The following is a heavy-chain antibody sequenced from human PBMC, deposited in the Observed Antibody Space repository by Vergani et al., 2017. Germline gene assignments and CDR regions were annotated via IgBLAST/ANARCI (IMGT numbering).Heavy chain of an antibody. CDR2: ISGSGGST. D-gene: IGHD3-3*01. Sequence: EVQLLESGGGLVQPGGSLRLSCAASGFTFSSYAMSWVRQAPGKGLEWVSAISGSGGSTYYADSVKGRFTISRDNSKNTLYLQMNSLRAEDTAVYYCAREDQRPPVYYFGVVTSLYYYYGMDVWGQGTTVTVSS. CDR3: AREDQRPPVYYFGVVTSLYYYYGMDV. CDR1: GFTFSSYA. V-gene: IGHV3-23*01. J-gene: IGHJ6*02.